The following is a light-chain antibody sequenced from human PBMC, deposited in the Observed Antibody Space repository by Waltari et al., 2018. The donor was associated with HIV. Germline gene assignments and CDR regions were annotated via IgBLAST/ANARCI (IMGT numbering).Light chain of an antibody. CDR1: QSVSSY. CDR3: QQRSNWPRIT. J-gene: IGKJ3*01. V-gene: IGKV3-11*01. CDR2: DAS. Sequence: EIVLTQSPATLSLYPGERATLSCRASQSVSSYLAWYQQKPCQAPRLLIYDASTRATGIPARFSGSGSGTDFTLTISSLEPEDFAVYYCQQRSNWPRITFGPGTKVDIK.